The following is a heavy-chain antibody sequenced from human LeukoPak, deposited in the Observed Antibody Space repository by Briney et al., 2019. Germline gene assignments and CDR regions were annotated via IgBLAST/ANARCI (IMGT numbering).Heavy chain of an antibody. CDR2: IRYDGSNK. V-gene: IGHV3-30*02. J-gene: IGHJ4*02. D-gene: IGHD2-2*01. Sequence: GGSLRLSCAASGFTHSSYGMHWVRQAPGKGLEWVAFIRYDGSNKYYADSVKGRFTISRDNSKNTLYLQMNSLRAEDTAVYYCAKDYCSSTSCYLGYWGQGTLVTVSS. CDR1: GFTHSSYG. CDR3: AKDYCSSTSCYLGY.